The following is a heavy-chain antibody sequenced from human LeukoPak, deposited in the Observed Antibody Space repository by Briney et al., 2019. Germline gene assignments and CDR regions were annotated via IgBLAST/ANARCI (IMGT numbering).Heavy chain of an antibody. D-gene: IGHD2-2*01. CDR1: GFTFSSYA. CDR3: AKDNLVVPAANGWVDY. J-gene: IGHJ4*02. Sequence: GGSLRLSCAASGFTFSSYAMHWVRQAPGKGLEWVAVISYDGSNKYYADSVKGRFTISRDNSKNTLYLQMNSLRAEDTAVYYCAKDNLVVPAANGWVDYWGQGTLVTVSS. V-gene: IGHV3-30*04. CDR2: ISYDGSNK.